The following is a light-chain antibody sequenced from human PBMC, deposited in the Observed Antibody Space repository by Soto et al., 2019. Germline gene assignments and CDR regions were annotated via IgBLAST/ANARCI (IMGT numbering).Light chain of an antibody. CDR3: ATGNRYTHV. Sequence: QSLLTQSSSASASLGSSLKLTCTLSSGHSYYIIAWHQQQPGKAPRFLMKLEGSGTYNKGSGVPDRFSGSSSGADRYLTISPLQSEDEAAYYWATGNRYTHVFGSGAKVIV. CDR1: SGHSYYI. J-gene: IGLJ1*01. V-gene: IGLV4-60*03. CDR2: LEGSGTY.